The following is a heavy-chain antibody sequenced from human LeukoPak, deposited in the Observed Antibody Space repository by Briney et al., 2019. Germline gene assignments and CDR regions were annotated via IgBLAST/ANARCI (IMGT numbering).Heavy chain of an antibody. CDR2: IYYSGST. D-gene: IGHD2-15*01. CDR3: ARAFYCSGGSCYPYGMDV. Sequence: SETLSLTCTVSGGSVSNSNYYWSWIRQPPGKELEWLAYIYYSGSTNYNPSVKSRVTISVDTSRNQFSLKLSSATAADTAVYYCARAFYCSGGSCYPYGMDVWGQGTTVTVSS. CDR1: GGSVSNSNYY. J-gene: IGHJ6*02. V-gene: IGHV4-61*01.